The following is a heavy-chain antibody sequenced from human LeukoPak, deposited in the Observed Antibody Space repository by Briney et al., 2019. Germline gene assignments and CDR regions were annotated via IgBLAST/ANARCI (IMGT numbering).Heavy chain of an antibody. CDR1: GFTFSSHG. J-gene: IGHJ4*02. CDR2: ISIGGDTT. D-gene: IGHD2-15*01. CDR3: ARGHGVAY. Sequence: PGGSLRLSCAASGFTFSSHGMCWVRQAPGRGLEWVSSISIGGDTTYSDSVKGRFTISRDNSKNTLYLQLDSLRAEDTAVYYCARGHGVAYWGQGTLVTVSS. V-gene: IGHV3-23*01.